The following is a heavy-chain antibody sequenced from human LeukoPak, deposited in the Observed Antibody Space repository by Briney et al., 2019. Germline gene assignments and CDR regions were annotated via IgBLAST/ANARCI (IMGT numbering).Heavy chain of an antibody. Sequence: PSETLSLTCTVSGGSISPDYWNWIRQPPGKGLEWIGHILYSGSTTYNPSLKSRVTISIDKSKNQFSLNLTSVTAADTAVYYCARVKMSRDNVYYYYYLDVWGKGTTVTVSS. CDR3: ARVKMSRDNVYYYYYLDV. CDR2: ILYSGST. J-gene: IGHJ6*03. CDR1: GGSISPDY. V-gene: IGHV4-59*01. D-gene: IGHD1-1*01.